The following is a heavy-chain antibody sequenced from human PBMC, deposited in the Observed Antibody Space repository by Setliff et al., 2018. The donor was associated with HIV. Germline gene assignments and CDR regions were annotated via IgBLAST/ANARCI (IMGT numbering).Heavy chain of an antibody. CDR2: IYYSGTT. D-gene: IGHD6-6*01. Sequence: SETLSLTFTVSGDSVSSASYYWSWIRQPPGKGLEWIGYIYYSGTTKYNPSLKSRVTISVDTSKNQFSLQLSSVTAADTAVYYCASEAWTSYRSSSGYYYYYMDVWGKGTPVTVTS. V-gene: IGHV4-61*01. CDR3: ASEAWTSYRSSSGYYYYYMDV. CDR1: GDSVSSASYY. J-gene: IGHJ6*03.